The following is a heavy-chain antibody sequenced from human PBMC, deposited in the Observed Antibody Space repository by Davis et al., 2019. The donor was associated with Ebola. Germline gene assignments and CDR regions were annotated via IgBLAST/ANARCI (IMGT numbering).Heavy chain of an antibody. CDR2: INSGSST. D-gene: IGHD5-24*01. J-gene: IGHJ4*02. V-gene: IGHV3-66*01. Sequence: GESLKISCAASGFTVSTYYMGWVRQAPGKGLEWVSVINSGSSTYYADSVKGRFTISRDNSKNTMYLQMNSLRAEDTAVYYCARGDGYNFFDYWGQGTLVTVSS. CDR1: GFTVSTYY. CDR3: ARGDGYNFFDY.